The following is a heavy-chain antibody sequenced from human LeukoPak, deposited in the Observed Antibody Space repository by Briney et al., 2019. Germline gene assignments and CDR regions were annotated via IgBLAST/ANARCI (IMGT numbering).Heavy chain of an antibody. V-gene: IGHV1-46*01. CDR2: INPSGGST. CDR1: GYTLTSYY. Sequence: ASVKVSCKASGYTLTSYYMHWVRQAPGQGLEWMGIINPSGGSTSYAQKFQGRVTMTRDTSTSTVYMELSSLRSEDTAVYYCARAGEGSYGSGSYSWFDPWGQGTLVTVSS. J-gene: IGHJ5*02. D-gene: IGHD3-10*01. CDR3: ARAGEGSYGSGSYSWFDP.